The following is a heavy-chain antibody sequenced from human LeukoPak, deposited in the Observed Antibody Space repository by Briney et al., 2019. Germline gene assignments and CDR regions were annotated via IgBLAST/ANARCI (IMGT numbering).Heavy chain of an antibody. CDR2: IYSGGST. V-gene: IGHV3-53*01. CDR1: GFTVSSNH. Sequence: GGSLRLSCAASGFTVSSNHMSWVRQAPGKGLEWVSVIYSGGSTYCADSVKGRFTISRDNSKNTLYLHMNSLRAEDTAVYYCASHSSSWYGFDYWGQGTLVTVSS. J-gene: IGHJ4*02. D-gene: IGHD6-13*01. CDR3: ASHSSSWYGFDY.